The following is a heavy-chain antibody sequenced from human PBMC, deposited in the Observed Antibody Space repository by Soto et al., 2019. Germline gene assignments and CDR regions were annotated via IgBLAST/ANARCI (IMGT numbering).Heavy chain of an antibody. CDR2: INHSGGST. CDR1: GYTFTSYF. D-gene: IGHD3-16*01. CDR3: PREHYALPDDY. V-gene: IGHV1-46*01. Sequence: ASVKVSCRASGYTFTSYFSHWVRQAPGQGLEWMGIINHSGGSTTYAQKFQGRINMTKDTYTKTVYIQLSILRSEDTAVYYCPREHYALPDDYWGQGTLITVSP. J-gene: IGHJ4*02.